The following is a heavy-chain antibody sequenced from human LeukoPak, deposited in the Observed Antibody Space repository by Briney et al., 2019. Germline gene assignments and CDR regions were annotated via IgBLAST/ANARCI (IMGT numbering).Heavy chain of an antibody. CDR3: ARDQSIREGSYYIILDH. J-gene: IGHJ4*02. CDR2: IWYDGRSK. CDR1: GFTFNNYG. D-gene: IGHD1-26*01. V-gene: IGHV3-33*01. Sequence: PGSSLRLSCEASGFTFNNYGMHWVRQAPGQGLEWVAVIWYDGRSKYYADYVKGRFTISRDNSKDTLYLQMNSLRAEDTAVYYCARDQSIREGSYYIILDHWGQGTLVTVSS.